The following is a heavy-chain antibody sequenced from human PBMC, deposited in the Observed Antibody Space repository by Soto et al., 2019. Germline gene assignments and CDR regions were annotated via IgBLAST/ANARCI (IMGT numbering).Heavy chain of an antibody. CDR2: IYYSGST. D-gene: IGHD3-9*01. CDR3: ARGRYFDWATFDY. V-gene: IGHV4-30-4*01. J-gene: IGHJ4*02. CDR1: GGSTSSGDYY. Sequence: PSETLSLTCTVSGGSTSSGDYYWSWIRQPPGKGLEWIGYIYYSGSTYYNPSLKSRVTISVDTSKNQFSLKLSSVAAADTAVYYCARGRYFDWATFDYWGQGTLVTVSS.